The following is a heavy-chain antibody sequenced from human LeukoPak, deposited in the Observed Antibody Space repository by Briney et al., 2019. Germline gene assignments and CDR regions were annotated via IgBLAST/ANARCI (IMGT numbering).Heavy chain of an antibody. CDR1: GGSISSYY. J-gene: IGHJ3*02. Sequence: SETLSLTCTVSGGSISSYYWSWIRQPPGKGLEWIGYIYYSGSTNYNPSLKSRVTISVDTSKNQFSLKLSSVTAADTAVYYCAREENIAENAFDIWGQGTMVTVSS. V-gene: IGHV4-59*01. D-gene: IGHD2/OR15-2a*01. CDR3: AREENIAENAFDI. CDR2: IYYSGST.